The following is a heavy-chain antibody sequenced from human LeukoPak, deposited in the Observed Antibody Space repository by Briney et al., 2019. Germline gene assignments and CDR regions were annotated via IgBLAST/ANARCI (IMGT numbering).Heavy chain of an antibody. Sequence: GGSLRLSCAASGFTFDDYAMHWVRQAPGKGLEWVSLISWEGGTTYYADSVKGRFTISRDNSKNFLYLQMNSLRAEDTSLYDCAKDGVGAGLGDNWFDPWGQGTLVTVSS. CDR1: GFTFDDYA. CDR2: ISWEGGTT. D-gene: IGHD1-26*01. J-gene: IGHJ5*02. V-gene: IGHV3-43D*03. CDR3: AKDGVGAGLGDNWFDP.